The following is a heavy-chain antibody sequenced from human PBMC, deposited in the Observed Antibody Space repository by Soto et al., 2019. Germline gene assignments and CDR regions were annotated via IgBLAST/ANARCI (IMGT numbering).Heavy chain of an antibody. CDR2: IDPSDSYT. CDR1: GYSFTSHW. D-gene: IGHD3-22*01. Sequence: GESLKISCKGSGYSFTSHWINWVRQMPGKGLEWMGRIDPSDSYTNYSPSFQGHVTISADKSTSTAYLQWSSLKASDTAMYYCARRLYYHDSSGYSYDAFDIWGRGTMVTVSS. J-gene: IGHJ3*02. V-gene: IGHV5-10-1*01. CDR3: ARRLYYHDSSGYSYDAFDI.